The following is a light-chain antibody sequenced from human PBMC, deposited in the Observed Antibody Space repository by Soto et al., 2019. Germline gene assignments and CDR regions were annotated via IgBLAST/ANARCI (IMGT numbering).Light chain of an antibody. V-gene: IGKV1-39*01. CDR2: AAS. CDR3: QQPYSLPGT. Sequence: DIQMTQSPSSLSAVVGDRLTITCRASQTINNYLNWYQQKPGTAPKLLIFAASNLHNGVPPRFSGSGSGTDVTLTISNLQPEDFATYFCQQPYSLPGTFGPGTKVDVK. J-gene: IGKJ3*01. CDR1: QTINNY.